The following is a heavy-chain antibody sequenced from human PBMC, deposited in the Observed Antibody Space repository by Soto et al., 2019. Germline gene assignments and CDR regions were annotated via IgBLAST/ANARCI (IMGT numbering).Heavy chain of an antibody. D-gene: IGHD2-2*01. V-gene: IGHV1-69*13. Sequence: SVKVSCKASGGTFSSYAISWVRQAPGQGLEWMGGIIPIFGTANYAQKFQGRVTITADESTSTAYMELSSLRSEDTAVYYCARDSPGDIVVPAAEGDYYYYYGMDVWGQGTTVTVSS. CDR2: IIPIFGTA. J-gene: IGHJ6*02. CDR1: GGTFSSYA. CDR3: ARDSPGDIVVPAAEGDYYYYYGMDV.